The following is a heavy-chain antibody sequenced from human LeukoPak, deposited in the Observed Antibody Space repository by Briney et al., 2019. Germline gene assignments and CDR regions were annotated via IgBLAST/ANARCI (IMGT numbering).Heavy chain of an antibody. CDR3: VRDQGCRYFYGDFDY. Sequence: SVKVSCKASGGTLRSYAIRWVRQAPGQGLEWMGGIIPIFGTANYEQKFQGRGTITADESTSTAYTELSSLRSEDTAVYYCVRDQGCRYFYGDFDYWGQGTLVTVSS. J-gene: IGHJ4*02. CDR1: GGTLRSYA. CDR2: IIPIFGTA. V-gene: IGHV1-69*13. D-gene: IGHD4-17*01.